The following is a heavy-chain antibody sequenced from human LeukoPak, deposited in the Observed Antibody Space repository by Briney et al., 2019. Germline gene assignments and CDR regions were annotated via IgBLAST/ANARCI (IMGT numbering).Heavy chain of an antibody. Sequence: SETLSLTCTVSSGSISTSNYYWGWVRQPPGKALEWIGNIFYSGSTYYSPSLKSRVTISVDTSKNQFSLKLSSVTAADTAVYFCARGFDDTGYFYWGQGTLVTVSS. D-gene: IGHD3-9*01. CDR1: SGSISTSNYY. CDR2: IFYSGST. J-gene: IGHJ4*02. CDR3: ARGFDDTGYFY. V-gene: IGHV4-39*07.